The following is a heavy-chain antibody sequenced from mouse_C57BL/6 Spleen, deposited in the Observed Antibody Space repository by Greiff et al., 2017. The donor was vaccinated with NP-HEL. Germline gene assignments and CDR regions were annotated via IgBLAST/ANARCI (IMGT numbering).Heavy chain of an antibody. CDR2: ISYDGSN. CDR3: ARDKALWGDAMDY. J-gene: IGHJ4*01. D-gene: IGHD1-1*02. Sequence: EVKLMESGPGLVKPSQSLSLTCSVTGYSITSGYYWNWIRQFPGNKLEWMGYISYDGSNNYNPSLKNRISITRDTSKNQFFLKLNSVTTEDTATYYCARDKALWGDAMDYWGQGTSVTVSS. CDR1: GYSITSGYY. V-gene: IGHV3-6*01.